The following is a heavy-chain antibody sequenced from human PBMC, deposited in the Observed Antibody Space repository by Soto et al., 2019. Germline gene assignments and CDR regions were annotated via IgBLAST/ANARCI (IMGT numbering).Heavy chain of an antibody. D-gene: IGHD1-1*01. CDR2: ISAHNGNT. CDR1: GYTFTSYG. V-gene: IGHV1-18*01. Sequence: QVHLVQSGAEVKKPGASVKVSCKGSGYTFTSYGITWVRQAPGQGLDWMGWISAHNGNTDYAQKLRGRVTGTRDTSPSTAYMELRRLRSAVTAVYYCARGRYGDYWGQGALVTVSS. CDR3: ARGRYGDY. J-gene: IGHJ4*02.